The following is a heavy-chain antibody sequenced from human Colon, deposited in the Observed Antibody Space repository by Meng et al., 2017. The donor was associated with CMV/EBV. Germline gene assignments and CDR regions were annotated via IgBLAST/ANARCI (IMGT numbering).Heavy chain of an antibody. Sequence: QAQPRGSGPGLVKPSATLSLTCTVSGGSSSGHYWTWIRRPAGEGLQWLGRIYSNGRIDENYSLRSRVTISVDPSKNQLSLRLTSVTAADTAVYYCGRAGARGVPIDVWGRGTLVTVSS. D-gene: IGHD3-10*01. CDR3: GRAGARGVPIDV. CDR1: GGSSSGHY. V-gene: IGHV4-4*07. J-gene: IGHJ1*01. CDR2: IYSNGRI.